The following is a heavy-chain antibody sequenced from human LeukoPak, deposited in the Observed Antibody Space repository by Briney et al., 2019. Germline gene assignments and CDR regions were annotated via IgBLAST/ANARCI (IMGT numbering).Heavy chain of an antibody. CDR1: GGTFSSYA. D-gene: IGHD2-2*01. J-gene: IGHJ6*02. V-gene: IGHV1-69*13. CDR3: ASRDGIVVVPAAIPPYYYYYYGMDV. Sequence: GASVKVSCTASGGTFSSYAISWVRQAPGQGLEWMGGIIPIFGTANYAQKFQGRVTITADESTSTAYMELSSLRSEDTAVYYCASRDGIVVVPAAIPPYYYYYYGMDVWGQGTTVTVSS. CDR2: IIPIFGTA.